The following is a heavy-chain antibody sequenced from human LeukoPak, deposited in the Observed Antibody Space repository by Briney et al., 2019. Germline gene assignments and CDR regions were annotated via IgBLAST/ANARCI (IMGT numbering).Heavy chain of an antibody. V-gene: IGHV3-33*01. CDR1: GFTFSSYG. D-gene: IGHD1-1*01. CDR3: ACSRGTGTIDY. CDR2: IWYDGSNK. J-gene: IGHJ4*02. Sequence: GGSLRLSCAASGFTFSSYGMHWVRQAPGKGLEWVAVIWYDGSNKYYADSVKGRFTISRDNSKNTLYLQMNSLRAEGTAVYYCACSRGTGTIDYWGQGTPVTVSS.